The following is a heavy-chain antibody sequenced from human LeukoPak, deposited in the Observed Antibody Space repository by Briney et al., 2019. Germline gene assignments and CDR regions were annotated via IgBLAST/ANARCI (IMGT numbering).Heavy chain of an antibody. D-gene: IGHD3-22*01. CDR2: IKQDGSEK. Sequence: GGSLRLSCAASGFTFSSYWMSWVRQAPGKGLEWVANIKQDGSEKCYVDSVKGRFTISRDNAKNSLYLQMNSLRAENTAVYYCARDIPPPRSYYDSSGYYNVDYWGQGTLVTVSS. CDR1: GFTFSSYW. V-gene: IGHV3-7*01. CDR3: ARDIPPPRSYYDSSGYYNVDY. J-gene: IGHJ4*02.